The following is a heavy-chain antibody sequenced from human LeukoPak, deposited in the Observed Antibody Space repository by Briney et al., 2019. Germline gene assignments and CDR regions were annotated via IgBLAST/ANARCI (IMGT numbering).Heavy chain of an antibody. D-gene: IGHD6-6*01. Sequence: PSETLSLTCALYGGSFSGYYWSWIRQPPGKGLEWIGEINHSGSTNCNPSLKSRVTISVDTSKNQFSLRLSSVTAADTAVYYCARHRIAARPSRYNWFDPWGQGTLVTVSS. CDR1: GGSFSGYY. V-gene: IGHV4-34*01. J-gene: IGHJ5*02. CDR3: ARHRIAARPSRYNWFDP. CDR2: INHSGST.